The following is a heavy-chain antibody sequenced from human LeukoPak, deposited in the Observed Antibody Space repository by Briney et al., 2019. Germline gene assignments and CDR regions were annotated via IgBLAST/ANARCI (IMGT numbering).Heavy chain of an antibody. V-gene: IGHV4-34*01. CDR2: INHSGST. J-gene: IGHJ4*02. Sequence: SETLSLTCAAYGGSFSGYYWSWIRQPPGKGLEWIGEINHSGSTNYNPSPKSRVTISVDTSKNQFSLKLSSVTAADTAVYYCARRGPRSHNCGGDCYNTTYFDYWGQGTLVTVSS. CDR1: GGSFSGYY. CDR3: ARRGPRSHNCGGDCYNTTYFDY. D-gene: IGHD2-21*02.